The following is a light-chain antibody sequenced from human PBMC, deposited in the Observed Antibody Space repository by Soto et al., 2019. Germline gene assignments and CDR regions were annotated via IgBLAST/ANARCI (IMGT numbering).Light chain of an antibody. V-gene: IGKV1-33*01. Sequence: DIQMTQSPSSLSASVGDRVTITCQASQDITNYLNWYQQKPGEAPSLLLYDASVLETGVPSRFSGSGSGTDFTFTISSLQPEDSATYYCQQYDNLPLTFGGGTKVEI. CDR1: QDITNY. CDR3: QQYDNLPLT. CDR2: DAS. J-gene: IGKJ4*01.